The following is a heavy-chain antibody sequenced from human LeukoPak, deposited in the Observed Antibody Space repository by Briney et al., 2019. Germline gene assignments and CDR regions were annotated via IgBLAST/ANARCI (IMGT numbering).Heavy chain of an antibody. D-gene: IGHD3-22*01. V-gene: IGHV3-15*01. CDR2: IKSKTDGGTA. Sequence: GGSLRLSCAASGFTFTNAWMSWVRQAPGKGLELAGRIKSKTDGGTADYAAPVKGRFTISRDDSKNTLYLQMNSLKTEDTAVYYCTKYYYDSSGYLYYFDYWGQGTLVTVSS. J-gene: IGHJ4*02. CDR1: GFTFTNAW. CDR3: TKYYYDSSGYLYYFDY.